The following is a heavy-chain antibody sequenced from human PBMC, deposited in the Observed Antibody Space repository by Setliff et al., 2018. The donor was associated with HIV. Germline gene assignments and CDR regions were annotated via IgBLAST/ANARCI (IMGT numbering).Heavy chain of an antibody. CDR3: VRGEYYDVSAIYHDDR. Sequence: SETLSLTCAVYGGSFSGYYWSWIRQPPGKGLEWIGEINHSGSTNYNPSLKSRVTISVDTSKNQFSLKLNSVTAADTAVYYCVRGEYYDVSAIYHDDRWGQGTLVTVSS. J-gene: IGHJ4*02. V-gene: IGHV4-34*01. D-gene: IGHD3-16*01. CDR2: INHSGST. CDR1: GGSFSGYY.